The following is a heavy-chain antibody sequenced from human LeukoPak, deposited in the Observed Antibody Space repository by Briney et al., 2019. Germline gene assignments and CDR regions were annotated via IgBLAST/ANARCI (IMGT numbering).Heavy chain of an antibody. Sequence: GGSLRLSCAASGFTFSSDAMSWVRQAPGKGLEWVSATSGSGGTTYYADSVKGRFTISRDNSKNTLYLQMTSLNAEDTAAYYCARGVGLTQGGAFDFWGQGTLVTVSS. CDR2: TSGSGGTT. D-gene: IGHD3-16*01. CDR3: ARGVGLTQGGAFDF. V-gene: IGHV3-23*01. J-gene: IGHJ4*02. CDR1: GFTFSSDA.